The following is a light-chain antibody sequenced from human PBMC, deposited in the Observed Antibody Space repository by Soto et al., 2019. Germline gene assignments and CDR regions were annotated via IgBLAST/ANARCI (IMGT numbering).Light chain of an antibody. V-gene: IGLV2-14*03. Sequence: QSVLTQPASVSGPPGQSITISCTGTSSDVGAYTFVSWYQQHPDKVPKLMIFDVSRRPSGVSDRFSGSKSGNTASLTISGLQPEDEADYYCSSYTSSSTHVFGSGTKLTVL. CDR1: SSDVGAYTF. J-gene: IGLJ1*01. CDR2: DVS. CDR3: SSYTSSSTHV.